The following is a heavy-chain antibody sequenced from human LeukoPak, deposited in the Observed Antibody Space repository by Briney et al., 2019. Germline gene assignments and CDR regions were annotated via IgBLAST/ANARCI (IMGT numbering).Heavy chain of an antibody. CDR1: GGSFSGYY. CDR3: ARGQPPRDAFDI. J-gene: IGHJ3*02. CDR2: INHSGST. Sequence: PSETLSLTCAVYGGSFSGYYWSWIRQPPGKGQEWNGEINHSGSTNYNPSLKSRVTISVDTSKNQFSLKLSSVTAADTAVYYCARGQPPRDAFDIWGQGTMVTVSS. D-gene: IGHD6-13*01. V-gene: IGHV4-34*01.